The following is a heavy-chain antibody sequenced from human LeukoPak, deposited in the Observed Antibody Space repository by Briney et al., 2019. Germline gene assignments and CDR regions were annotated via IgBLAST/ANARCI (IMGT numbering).Heavy chain of an antibody. CDR2: IYYSGNT. J-gene: IGHJ6*03. D-gene: IGHD2-2*01. CDR3: ARRTSRYYMDV. V-gene: IGHV4-39*01. CDR1: GGSISSSSYY. Sequence: SETLSLTCTVSGGSISSSSYYWGWIRQPPGKGLEWIGSIYYSGNTYYNPSLKSRVTISVDTSKNQFSLKLSSVTAADTAVYYCARRTSRYYMDVWGKGTTVTGSS.